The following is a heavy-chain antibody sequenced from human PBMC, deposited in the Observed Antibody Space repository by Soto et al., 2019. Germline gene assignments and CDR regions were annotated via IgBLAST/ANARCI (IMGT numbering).Heavy chain of an antibody. CDR1: GGSISGYY. D-gene: IGHD2-21*02. CDR2: MYNTGST. V-gene: IGHV4-59*01. Sequence: SETLSLTYTVSGGSISGYYWSWIRQPPGKGLEWIGYMYNTGSTVYNPSFKSRVTISVDTSKNQFSLKLNSVTAADTAVYYCARDLWGYCGTDCYPLDVWGQGTTVTVSS. CDR3: ARDLWGYCGTDCYPLDV. J-gene: IGHJ6*02.